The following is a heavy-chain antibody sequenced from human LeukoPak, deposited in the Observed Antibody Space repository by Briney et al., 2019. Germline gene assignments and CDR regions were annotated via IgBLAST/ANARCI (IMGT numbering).Heavy chain of an antibody. J-gene: IGHJ3*02. CDR3: ARGYGGNSEGAFDI. Sequence: SETLSLTCTVSGGSISSGSYYWSWIRQPAGKGLEWIGRIYTSGSTNYNPSLKSRVTISVDTSKNQFSLKLSSVTAADTAVYYCARGYGGNSEGAFDIWGQGTMVTVSS. D-gene: IGHD4-23*01. V-gene: IGHV4-61*02. CDR2: IYTSGST. CDR1: GGSISSGSYY.